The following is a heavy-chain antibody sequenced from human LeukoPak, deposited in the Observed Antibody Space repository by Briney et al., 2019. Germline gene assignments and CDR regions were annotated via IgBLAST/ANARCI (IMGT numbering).Heavy chain of an antibody. J-gene: IGHJ4*02. CDR3: VRAYDY. CDR1: GGSFSGSN. CDR2: IYNSGST. Sequence: SGTLSLTCAVYGGSFSGSNWSWIRQPPGKGLEWIGEIYNSGSTIYNPSLKSRVTISVDTSKNQFSLNLISVTAADTAVYYCVRAYDYWGQGTLVTVSS. V-gene: IGHV4-34*01.